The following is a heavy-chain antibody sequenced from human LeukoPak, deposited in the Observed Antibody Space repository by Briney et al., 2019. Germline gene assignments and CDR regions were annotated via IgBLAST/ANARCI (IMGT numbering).Heavy chain of an antibody. Sequence: PGGSLRLSCAASGFTFSSYEMNWVRQAPGKGLEGVSYISSSGSTIYYADSVKGRFTVSRDNAKNSLYLQMNSLRAEDTAVYYCARELRLPYFDYWGQGTLVTVSS. V-gene: IGHV3-48*03. D-gene: IGHD2-15*01. CDR3: ARELRLPYFDY. CDR1: GFTFSSYE. J-gene: IGHJ4*02. CDR2: ISSSGSTI.